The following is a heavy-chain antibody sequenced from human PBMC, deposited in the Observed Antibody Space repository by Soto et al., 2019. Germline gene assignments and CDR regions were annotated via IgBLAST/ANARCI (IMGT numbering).Heavy chain of an antibody. CDR2: ISPYNGQT. Sequence: QVQLVQSGPEVKKPGASVKVSCKTSDYTFTSYGIGWVRQAPGQGLEWMGWISPYNGQTNYGQSLQGRVTMTTDTATAEAFTELQTVRSDHTAVYSCAGAYCGGGTCYDSWGRGSVVTVSS. CDR3: AGAYCGGGTCYDS. J-gene: IGHJ5*01. D-gene: IGHD2-15*01. V-gene: IGHV1-18*01. CDR1: DYTFTSYG.